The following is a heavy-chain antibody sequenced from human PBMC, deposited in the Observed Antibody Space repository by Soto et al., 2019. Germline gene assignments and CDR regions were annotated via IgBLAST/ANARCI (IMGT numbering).Heavy chain of an antibody. D-gene: IGHD4-17*01. CDR2: IYYSGST. J-gene: IGHJ6*02. V-gene: IGHV4-59*01. CDR3: ARVGRDYGDSIYYYGMDV. CDR1: GGSISSYY. Sequence: TSETLSLTCTVSGGSISSYYWSWIRQPPGKGLEWIGYIYYSGSTNYNPSLKSRVTISVDTSKNQFSLKLSSVTAADTAVYYCARVGRDYGDSIYYYGMDVWGQGTTVTAP.